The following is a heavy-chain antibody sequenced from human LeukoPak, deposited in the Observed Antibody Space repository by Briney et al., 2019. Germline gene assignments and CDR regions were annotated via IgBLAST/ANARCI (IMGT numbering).Heavy chain of an antibody. J-gene: IGHJ3*02. Sequence: PSETLSPTCTAFGGSISSYYWSWIRQPPGKGLEGIGYIYYSGSTNYNPSLKSRVTISVDTSKNQFSLKLSSVTAADTAVYYCARGLLDGYTHPAAFDIWGQGTMVTVSS. CDR1: GGSISSYY. CDR2: IYYSGST. V-gene: IGHV4-59*01. D-gene: IGHD5-24*01. CDR3: ARGLLDGYTHPAAFDI.